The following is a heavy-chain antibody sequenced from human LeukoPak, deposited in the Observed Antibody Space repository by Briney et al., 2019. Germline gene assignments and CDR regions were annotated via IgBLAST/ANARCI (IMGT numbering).Heavy chain of an antibody. Sequence: GGSLRLPFAASGFTFSSYAMSWVPQAPGKGLEWVSAISGSGGITYYAHSVKGRFTISRDNSKNTLYLHMNSLRAEDTAVYYCAKIRSRTTVTTRYFDYWGQGTLVTVSS. CDR1: GFTFSSYA. V-gene: IGHV3-23*01. CDR2: ISGSGGIT. D-gene: IGHD4-17*01. J-gene: IGHJ4*02. CDR3: AKIRSRTTVTTRYFDY.